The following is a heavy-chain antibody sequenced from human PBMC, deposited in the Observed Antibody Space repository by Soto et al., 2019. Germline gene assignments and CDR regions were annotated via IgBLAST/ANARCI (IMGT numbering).Heavy chain of an antibody. CDR2: INAGNGNT. CDR1: GYTFTSYA. D-gene: IGHD6-13*01. CDR3: ARGAAAAQSYYCYGMEG. J-gene: IGHJ6*02. V-gene: IGHV1-3*01. Sequence: VASVKVSCKASGYTFTSYAMHWVRQAPGQRLEWMGWINAGNGNTKYSQKFQGRVTITRDTSASTAYMELSSLRSEDTAVYYCARGAAAAQSYYCYGMEGWRQGTTVGVSS.